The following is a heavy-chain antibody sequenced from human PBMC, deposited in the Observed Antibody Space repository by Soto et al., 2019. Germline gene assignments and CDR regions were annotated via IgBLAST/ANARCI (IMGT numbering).Heavy chain of an antibody. D-gene: IGHD3-10*01. J-gene: IGHJ4*02. CDR2: IWYDGSNK. CDR1: GFTFSSYG. Sequence: QVQLVESGGGVVQPGRSPRLSCAASGFTFSSYGMHWVRQAPGKGLEWVAVIWYDGSNKYYADSVKGRFTISRDNSKNTLYLQMNSLRAEDTAVYYCARDARGSAALDYWGQGTLVTVSS. V-gene: IGHV3-33*01. CDR3: ARDARGSAALDY.